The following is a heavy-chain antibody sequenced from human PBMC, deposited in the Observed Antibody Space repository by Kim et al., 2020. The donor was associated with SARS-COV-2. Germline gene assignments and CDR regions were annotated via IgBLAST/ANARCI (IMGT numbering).Heavy chain of an antibody. D-gene: IGHD5-12*01. CDR2: IFLPTFNT. J-gene: IGHJ4*02. Sequence: GESLKISCQGSGYNFNNYWLGWVRQRPGKGLEWVGFIFLPTFNTRYSPSFEGQVTMSADRSISTAFLQWSSLRPSDTAMYYCARLSFDGGYELYFDFWGQGTLVTVSS. CDR3: ARLSFDGGYELYFDF. V-gene: IGHV5-51*01. CDR1: GYNFNNYW.